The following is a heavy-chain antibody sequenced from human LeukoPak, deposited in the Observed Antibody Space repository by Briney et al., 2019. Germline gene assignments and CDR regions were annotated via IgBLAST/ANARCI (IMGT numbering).Heavy chain of an antibody. CDR1: GYTFTGYY. CDR2: INPNSGGT. J-gene: IGHJ6*02. D-gene: IGHD1-26*01. CDR3: ARLSGSYGGYYYGMDV. V-gene: IGHV1-2*06. Sequence: PRASVKVSCTASGYTFTGYYMHWVRQAPGQGLEWMGRINPNSGGTNYAQKFQGRVTMTRDTSISTAYMELSRLRSDDTAVYYCARLSGSYGGYYYGMDVWGQGTTVTVSS.